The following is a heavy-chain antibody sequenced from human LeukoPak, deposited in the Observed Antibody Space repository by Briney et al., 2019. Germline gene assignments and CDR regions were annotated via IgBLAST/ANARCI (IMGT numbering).Heavy chain of an antibody. J-gene: IGHJ1*01. V-gene: IGHV3-53*01. CDR1: GFTVSNNY. CDR2: IYSGGTT. CDR3: AKRSGGGSWYVPGAEYFQH. Sequence: GGSLRLSCAASGFTVSNNYMSWVRQAPGKGLEWVSVIYSGGTTYYADSVKGRFTISRDNSKNTLYLQMNSLRAEDTAVYYCAKRSGGGSWYVPGAEYFQHWGQGTLVTVSS. D-gene: IGHD2-15*01.